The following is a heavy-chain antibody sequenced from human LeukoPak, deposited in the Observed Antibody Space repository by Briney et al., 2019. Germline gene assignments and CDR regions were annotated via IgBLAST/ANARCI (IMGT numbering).Heavy chain of an antibody. V-gene: IGHV4-39*07. D-gene: IGHD6-13*01. Sequence: SVTLSLTCTVSGGSISSSSYYWGWIRQPPGKGLEWIGSIYYSGSTYYNPSLKSRVTISVDTSKNQFSLKLSSVTAADTAVYYCARGRIAAAGTQDYWGQGTLVTVSS. CDR3: ARGRIAAAGTQDY. CDR2: IYYSGST. CDR1: GGSISSSSYY. J-gene: IGHJ4*02.